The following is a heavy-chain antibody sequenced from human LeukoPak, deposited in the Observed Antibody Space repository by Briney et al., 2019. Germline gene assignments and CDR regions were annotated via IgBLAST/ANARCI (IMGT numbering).Heavy chain of an antibody. J-gene: IGHJ4*02. Sequence: SGPTLLQPTQTLTLTCTITGFSLSTNGVSVAWIRQPTGKAPEWLAVFYWDDDKRYSSSLKSRLTITKDTSKNQVVLTMTNMDPVDTATYYCAHTIYLYWGQGILVTVSS. D-gene: IGHD3-3*01. CDR3: AHTIYLY. CDR2: FYWDDDK. CDR1: GFSLSTNGVS. V-gene: IGHV2-5*02.